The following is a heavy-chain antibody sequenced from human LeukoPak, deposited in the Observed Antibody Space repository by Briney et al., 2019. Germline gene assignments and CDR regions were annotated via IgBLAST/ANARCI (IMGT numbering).Heavy chain of an antibody. D-gene: IGHD3-10*01. CDR2: IYYSGST. CDR3: AREASRAGTYYFDY. V-gene: IGHV4-59*01. Sequence: SETLSLTCTVSGGSISSYYWSWIRQPPGKGLEWIGYIYYSGSTNYNPSLKSRVTISVDTSKNQFSLNLRSVTAADTAVYFRAREASRAGTYYFDYWGQGTLLTVSS. CDR1: GGSISSYY. J-gene: IGHJ4*02.